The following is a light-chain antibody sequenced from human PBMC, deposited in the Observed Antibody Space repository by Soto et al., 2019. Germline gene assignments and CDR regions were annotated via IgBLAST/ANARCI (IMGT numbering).Light chain of an antibody. Sequence: QSALTQPASVSGSPGQSITISCTGTSSDVGSYNLVSWYQQHPGKAPKLMIYEGRKRPSGVSNRFSGSKSGNTASLTISGLQAEDEADYYCCSYAGSSTHYVFGPGTKVTVL. CDR3: CSYAGSSTHYV. CDR2: EGR. CDR1: SSDVGSYNL. V-gene: IGLV2-23*01. J-gene: IGLJ1*01.